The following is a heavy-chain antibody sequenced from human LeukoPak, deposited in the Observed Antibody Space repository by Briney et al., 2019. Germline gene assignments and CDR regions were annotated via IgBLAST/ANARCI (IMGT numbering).Heavy chain of an antibody. Sequence: PGGSLRLSCAASGFTFSSYDMSWVRQAPGKGLEWVSAISGSGGSTYYADSVKGRFTISRDNSKNTLYLQMDSLRAEDTAVYYCAKALLWFGELLPLDYWGQGTLVTVSS. J-gene: IGHJ4*02. V-gene: IGHV3-23*01. CDR1: GFTFSSYD. CDR3: AKALLWFGELLPLDY. CDR2: ISGSGGST. D-gene: IGHD3-10*01.